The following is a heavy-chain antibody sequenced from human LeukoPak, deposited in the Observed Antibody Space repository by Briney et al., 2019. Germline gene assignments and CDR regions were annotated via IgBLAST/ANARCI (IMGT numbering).Heavy chain of an antibody. CDR1: GFTFSSYA. D-gene: IGHD3-22*01. J-gene: IGHJ4*02. Sequence: GGSLRLSCAAPGFTFSSYAMSWVRQAPGKGLEWVSAISGSGGSTYYADPVKGRFTISRDNSKNTLYLQMNSLRAEDTAVYYCARSYYYDSSALTGYWGQGTLVTVSS. CDR3: ARSYYYDSSALTGY. V-gene: IGHV3-23*01. CDR2: ISGSGGST.